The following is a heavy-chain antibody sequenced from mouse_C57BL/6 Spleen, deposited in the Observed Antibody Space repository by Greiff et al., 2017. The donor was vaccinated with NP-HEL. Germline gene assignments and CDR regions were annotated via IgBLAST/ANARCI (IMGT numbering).Heavy chain of an antibody. Sequence: QVHVKQSGAELAKPGASVKLSCKASGYTFTSYWMHWVKQRPGQGLEWIGYINPSSGYTKYNQKFKDKATLTADNSSSTAYLQLSSLTYEDSEVYYSARAGDYSTYYAMDVWGTGTSVTVSS. CDR3: ARAGDYSTYYAMDV. V-gene: IGHV1-7*01. CDR2: INPSSGYT. J-gene: IGHJ4*01. CDR1: GYTFTSYW. D-gene: IGHD1-1*01.